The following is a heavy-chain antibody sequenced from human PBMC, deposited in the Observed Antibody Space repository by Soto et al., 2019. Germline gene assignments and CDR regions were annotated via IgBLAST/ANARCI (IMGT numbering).Heavy chain of an antibody. Sequence: GESLTIFCKVPGYSFTSYGIVWVLQMPGKGLEWMGIIHPGDSDTRYSPSFQGQVTISADKSISTAYLQWSSLKAADTAMYYCARRRVGVYYGMDVWGQGTTVTVSS. J-gene: IGHJ6*01. CDR2: IHPGDSDT. V-gene: IGHV5-51*01. CDR1: GYSFTSYG. D-gene: IGHD3-10*01. CDR3: ARRRVGVYYGMDV.